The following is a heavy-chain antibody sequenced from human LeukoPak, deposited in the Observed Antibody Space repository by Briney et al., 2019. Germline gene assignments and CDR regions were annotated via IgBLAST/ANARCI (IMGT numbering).Heavy chain of an antibody. D-gene: IGHD3-3*01. J-gene: IGHJ3*02. Sequence: SETLCLTCTVSGGSISSYYWSWIRQPPGKGLEWIGYIYYSGSTNYNPSLKSRVTISVDTSKNQFSLKLSSVTAADTAVYYCAREESPYYDLWSGAFDIWGQGTMVTVSS. V-gene: IGHV4-59*01. CDR3: AREESPYYDLWSGAFDI. CDR1: GGSISSYY. CDR2: IYYSGST.